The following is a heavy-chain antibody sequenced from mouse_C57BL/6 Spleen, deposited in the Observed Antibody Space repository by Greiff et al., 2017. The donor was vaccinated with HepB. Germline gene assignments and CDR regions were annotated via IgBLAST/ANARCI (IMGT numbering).Heavy chain of an antibody. CDR3: AREAWGYRYFDV. CDR2: IYPSDSET. Sequence: QVQLQQPGAELVRPGSSVKLSCKASGYTFTSYWMDWVKQRPGQGLEWIGNIYPSDSETHYNQKFKDKATLTVDKSSSTAYMQLSSLTSEDSAVYYCAREAWGYRYFDVWGTGTTVTVSS. D-gene: IGHD4-1*01. J-gene: IGHJ1*03. V-gene: IGHV1-61*01. CDR1: GYTFTSYW.